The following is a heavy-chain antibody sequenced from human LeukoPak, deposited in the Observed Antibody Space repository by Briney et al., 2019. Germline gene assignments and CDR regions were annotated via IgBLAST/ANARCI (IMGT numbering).Heavy chain of an antibody. CDR2: ISSSSSYI. V-gene: IGHV3-21*01. D-gene: IGHD3-10*01. CDR1: GFTFSSYS. CDR3: ARDRIPWFGELLYPNYYFDY. Sequence: GGSLRLSCAASGFTFSSYSMNWVRQAPGKGLEWVSSISSSSSYIDYADSVKGRFTISRDNAKNSLYLKMNSMRAEDTAVYYCARDRIPWFGELLYPNYYFDYWGQGPLVTVSS. J-gene: IGHJ4*02.